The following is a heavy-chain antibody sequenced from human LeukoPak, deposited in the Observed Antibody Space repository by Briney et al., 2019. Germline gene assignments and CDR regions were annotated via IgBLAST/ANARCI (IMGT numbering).Heavy chain of an antibody. CDR2: IYQSVST. Sequence: SETLSLTCAVSGYSISSDYYWGWIRQPSGKGLERVGSIYQSVSTYYNPSLKSRVTISVDTSKNQFSLKLSSVTAADTAVYYCARNKSTVTTSRHDAFDIWGQGTMVTVSS. J-gene: IGHJ3*02. CDR1: GYSISSDYY. D-gene: IGHD4-17*01. V-gene: IGHV4-38-2*01. CDR3: ARNKSTVTTSRHDAFDI.